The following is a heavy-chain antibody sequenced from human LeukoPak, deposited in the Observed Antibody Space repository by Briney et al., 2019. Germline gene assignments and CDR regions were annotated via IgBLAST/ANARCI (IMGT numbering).Heavy chain of an antibody. D-gene: IGHD6-19*01. V-gene: IGHV3-21*01. CDR1: GFTFSSYS. Sequence: GGSLRLSCAASGFTFSSYSMNWVRQAPGKGLEWVSSISSNSSYIYYADSVKGRFTISRDNAKNSLYLQMNSLRAEDTAVYFCAREREQWHAFDIWGQGTMVTVSS. CDR3: AREREQWHAFDI. CDR2: ISSNSSYI. J-gene: IGHJ3*02.